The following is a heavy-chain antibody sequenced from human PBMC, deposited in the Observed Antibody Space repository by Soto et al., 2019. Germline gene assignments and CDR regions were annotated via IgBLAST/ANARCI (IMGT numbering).Heavy chain of an antibody. D-gene: IGHD3-16*02. Sequence: EVQLVESGGGLVQPGGSLRLSCEASGFTFSSYWMHWVRQAPGKGLVWVSRINSDGSSTSYADSVKGRFTISRDNAKNTLYLQMNRLRAEDTAVYYCAREPTRSALYDYWGQGTLVTVSS. CDR1: GFTFSSYW. V-gene: IGHV3-74*01. CDR2: INSDGSST. J-gene: IGHJ4*02. CDR3: AREPTRSALYDY.